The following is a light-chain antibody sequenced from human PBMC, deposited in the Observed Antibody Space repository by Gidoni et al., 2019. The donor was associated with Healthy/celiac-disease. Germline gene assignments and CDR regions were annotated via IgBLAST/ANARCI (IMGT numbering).Light chain of an antibody. J-gene: IGLJ2*01. V-gene: IGLV3-1*01. CDR3: QAWDSSTVV. Sequence: SYVLPQPPSVFVSPGQTASITCSGAKLGDKYACWYQQKPGQSPVLVIYQDSKRPSGIPERFSGSNSGNTATLTISGTQAMDEADYYCQAWDSSTVVFGGGTKLTVL. CDR2: QDS. CDR1: KLGDKY.